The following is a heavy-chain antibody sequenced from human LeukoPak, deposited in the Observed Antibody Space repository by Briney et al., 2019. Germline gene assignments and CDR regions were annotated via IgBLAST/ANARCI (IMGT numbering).Heavy chain of an antibody. CDR2: IKQDGSEK. CDR3: ARDHRYSSWN. V-gene: IGHV3-7*05. Sequence: GGSLRLSCAASGXTFSTYWMSWVRQAPGKGREWVANIKQDGSEKYYVDSVKGRFTISKDNAKNSLYLQMNSLRAEDTAVYYCARDHRYSSWNWGQGTLVTVSS. D-gene: IGHD5-18*01. CDR1: GXTFSTYW. J-gene: IGHJ4*02.